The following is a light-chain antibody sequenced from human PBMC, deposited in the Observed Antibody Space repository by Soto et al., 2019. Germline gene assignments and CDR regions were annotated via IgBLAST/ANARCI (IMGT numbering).Light chain of an antibody. CDR1: QPISHW. Sequence: DIQLTQSPSTVSASVGDRVTITCRASQPISHWLAWYQKRPGKAPTPLIYTASSLQSGVPSRFSGSGSGTDFALTISNLQPEDFATYFCQQANSFPITFGQGTRLEIK. V-gene: IGKV1D-12*01. CDR3: QQANSFPIT. CDR2: TAS. J-gene: IGKJ5*01.